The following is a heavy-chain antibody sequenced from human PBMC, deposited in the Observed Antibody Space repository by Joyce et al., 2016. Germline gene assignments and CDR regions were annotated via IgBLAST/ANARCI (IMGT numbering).Heavy chain of an antibody. CDR1: GFSFRNAW. CDR2: VKSKSQGGTT. CDR3: VTGLCIGTACHWDDAFDV. V-gene: IGHV3-15*01. J-gene: IGHJ3*01. D-gene: IGHD2-2*01. Sequence: SGFSFRNAWVTWVRQAPGKGLAGVGRVKSKSQGGTTDYAAPVKGRFTISRDDSRDTAYLQMNSLKSEDTGVYFCVTGLCIGTACHWDDAFDVWGQGTMVTVSS.